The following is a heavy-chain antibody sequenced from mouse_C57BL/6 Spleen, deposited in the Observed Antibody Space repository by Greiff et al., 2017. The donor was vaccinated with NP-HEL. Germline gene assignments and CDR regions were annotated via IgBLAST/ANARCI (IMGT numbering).Heavy chain of an antibody. Sequence: QVQLQQPGAELVKPGASVKLSCKASGYTFTSYWMHWVKQRPGQGLEWIGMIHPNSGSTNYNEKFKSKATLTVDKSSSTAYMQLSSLTSEDSAVYYCATAQARGDYAMDYWGQGTSVTVSS. CDR2: IHPNSGST. CDR3: ATAQARGDYAMDY. CDR1: GYTFTSYW. J-gene: IGHJ4*01. D-gene: IGHD3-2*02. V-gene: IGHV1-64*01.